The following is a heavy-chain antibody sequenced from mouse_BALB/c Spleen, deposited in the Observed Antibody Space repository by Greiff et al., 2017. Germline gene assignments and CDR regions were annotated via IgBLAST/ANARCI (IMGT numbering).Heavy chain of an antibody. J-gene: IGHJ4*01. Sequence: QVQLQQSGPGLVAPSQSLSITCTVSGFSLTSYGVHWVRQPPGKGLEWLGVIWAGGSTNYNSALMSRLSISKDNSKSQVFLKMNSLQTDDTAMYYCARDWDYYGDYYAMDYWGQGTSVTVSS. CDR1: GFSLTSYG. CDR2: IWAGGST. V-gene: IGHV2-9*02. CDR3: ARDWDYYGDYYAMDY. D-gene: IGHD1-1*01.